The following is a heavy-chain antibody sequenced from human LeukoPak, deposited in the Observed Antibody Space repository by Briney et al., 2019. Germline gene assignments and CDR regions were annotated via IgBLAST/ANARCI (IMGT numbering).Heavy chain of an antibody. V-gene: IGHV3-7*03. J-gene: IGHJ6*04. CDR1: GFTFSSYW. CDR3: ARDRGGILTGYPYYYYGMDV. D-gene: IGHD3-9*01. CDR2: IKQDGSEK. Sequence: GGSPRLSCAASGFTFSSYWMSWVRQAPGKGLEWVGNIKQDGSEKYYVDSVKGRFTISRDNAKNSLYLQMNSLRAEDTAVYYCARDRGGILTGYPYYYYGMDVWGKGTTVTVSS.